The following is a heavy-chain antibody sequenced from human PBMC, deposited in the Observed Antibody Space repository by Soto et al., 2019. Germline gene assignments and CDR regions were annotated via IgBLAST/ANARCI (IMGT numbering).Heavy chain of an antibody. CDR2: INNSGST. J-gene: IGHJ5*02. CDR1: GGSFSGYY. Sequence: SETLSLTCAVYGGSFSGYYWSWIRQPPGKGLEWIGAINNSGSTNNNPALKSRVTISVDTSKNQFSLKLSSVTAADTAVYYCARGLGQQLVRWFDPWGQGTLVTVSS. V-gene: IGHV4-34*01. CDR3: ARGLGQQLVRWFDP. D-gene: IGHD6-13*01.